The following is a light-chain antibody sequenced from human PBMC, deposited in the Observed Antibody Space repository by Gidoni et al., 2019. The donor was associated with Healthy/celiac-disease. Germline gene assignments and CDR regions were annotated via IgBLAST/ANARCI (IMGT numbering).Light chain of an antibody. V-gene: IGKV3-11*01. CDR2: DAS. CDR1: QSVSSY. J-gene: IGKJ4*01. CDR3: QQRSNWPPEAT. Sequence: EIVLTQSPATLSLSPGERATLSCKASQSVSSYLAWYQQKPGQAPRLLIYDASDRATGIPARFRGSGSGTDFTFTISSLEPEDFAVYYCQQRSNWPPEATFGGGTKVEIK.